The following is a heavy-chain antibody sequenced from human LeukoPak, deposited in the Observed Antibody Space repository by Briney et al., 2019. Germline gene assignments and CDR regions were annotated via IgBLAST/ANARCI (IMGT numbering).Heavy chain of an antibody. CDR3: ARSSEDYGDYV. Sequence: SETLSLTCTVSGGSISSYYWSWIRQPPGKGLEWIGYIYNSGRTNYNPSLKSRVTISVDTSKNHFSLKLSSVTAADTAVYYCARSSEDYGDYVWGQGTLVTVSS. D-gene: IGHD4-17*01. CDR1: GGSISSYY. V-gene: IGHV4-59*01. CDR2: IYNSGRT. J-gene: IGHJ4*02.